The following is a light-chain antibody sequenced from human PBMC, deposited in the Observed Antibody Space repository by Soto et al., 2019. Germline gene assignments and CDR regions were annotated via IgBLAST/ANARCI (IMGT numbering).Light chain of an antibody. Sequence: QSALTQPASVSGSPGQSITISCPGTSSDVGAYNLVSWYQQHPGRAPKLFIFDVSDRPSGVSTRFSGSKSGNTASLTISGLQAEDEAFYYCSSYTNTSTLVFGGGTKLTVL. V-gene: IGLV2-14*03. CDR1: SSDVGAYNL. CDR3: SSYTNTSTLV. J-gene: IGLJ3*02. CDR2: DVS.